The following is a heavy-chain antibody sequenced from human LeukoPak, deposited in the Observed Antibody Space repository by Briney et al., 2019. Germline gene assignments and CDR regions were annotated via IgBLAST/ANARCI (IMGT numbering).Heavy chain of an antibody. CDR3: AKAYTGYSSGVRYFQH. Sequence: AGGPLRLSCAASGFTFSSYAMSWVRQAPGKGLEWVSGISGSGGSTYYADSVKGRFTISRDNSKNTLYLQMNSLRAEDTAVYYCAKAYTGYSSGVRYFQHWGQGTLVTVSS. J-gene: IGHJ1*01. CDR1: GFTFSSYA. V-gene: IGHV3-23*01. D-gene: IGHD6-19*01. CDR2: ISGSGGST.